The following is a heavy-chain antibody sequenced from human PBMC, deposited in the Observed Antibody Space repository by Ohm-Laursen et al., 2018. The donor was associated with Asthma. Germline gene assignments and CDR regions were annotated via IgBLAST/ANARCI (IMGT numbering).Heavy chain of an antibody. V-gene: IGHV4-59*01. CDR1: GGSFSGYY. J-gene: IGHJ5*02. Sequence: SETLSLTCAVYGGSFSGYYWSWIRQPPGRGLEWIAYMHSSGGANYNPSLQSRVTLSVDTSNNRVSLRLSFVTAADTALYFCARLDWALSVFDLWGQGALVTVAS. CDR2: MHSSGGA. CDR3: ARLDWALSVFDL. D-gene: IGHD3-9*01.